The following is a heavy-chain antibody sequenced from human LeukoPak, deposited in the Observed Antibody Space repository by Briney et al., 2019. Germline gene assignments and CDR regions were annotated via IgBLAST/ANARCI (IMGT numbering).Heavy chain of an antibody. D-gene: IGHD3-10*01. Sequence: ASVKVSCKASGYTFTSYGISWVRQAPGQGLEWMGWISAYNGNTNYAQKLQGRVTMTTDTSTSTAYMELRSLRSDDTAVYYCARDQDYGSGSGYYYYGMDVWGQGTTVTVSS. CDR1: GYTFTSYG. CDR3: ARDQDYGSGSGYYYYGMDV. CDR2: ISAYNGNT. J-gene: IGHJ6*02. V-gene: IGHV1-18*01.